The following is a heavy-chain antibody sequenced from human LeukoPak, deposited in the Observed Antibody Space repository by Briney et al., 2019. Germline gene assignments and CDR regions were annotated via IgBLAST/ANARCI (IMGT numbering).Heavy chain of an antibody. D-gene: IGHD7-27*01. CDR1: GFSFSSFA. V-gene: IGHV3-23*01. Sequence: GGCLRLSCAASGFSFSSFAMSWVRQAPGKGLGWDSAISGSGGSTYYADSVKGRFTISRDNSKNTLYLQMNSLRAEDTAVYYCAKGRTGEYYYYGMDVWGQGTTVTVSS. CDR3: AKGRTGEYYYYGMDV. CDR2: ISGSGGST. J-gene: IGHJ6*02.